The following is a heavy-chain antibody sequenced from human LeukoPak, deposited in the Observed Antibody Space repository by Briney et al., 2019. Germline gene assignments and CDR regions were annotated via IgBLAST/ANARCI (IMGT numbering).Heavy chain of an antibody. CDR1: GDSITSSSYY. V-gene: IGHV4-39*01. Sequence: TSETLSPTCTVSGDSITSSSYYWGWIRQPPGKGLEWIGSIYYSGTTYYSPSLKSRVTISLDTSKNQFSLNLSSVTAADTAVYYCARTSGPWGNWFDPWGQGTLVTVSS. D-gene: IGHD5-12*01. CDR3: ARTSGPWGNWFDP. J-gene: IGHJ5*02. CDR2: IYYSGTT.